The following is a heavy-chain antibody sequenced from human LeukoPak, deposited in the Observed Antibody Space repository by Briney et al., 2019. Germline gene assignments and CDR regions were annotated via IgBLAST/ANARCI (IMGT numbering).Heavy chain of an antibody. CDR3: ASIDRAGTAHY. Sequence: ASVKVSRKASGYTFTSYGISRVRQAPGQGLEWMGWMNPNSGNTGYAQKFQGRVTITTDESTSTAYMELSSLRSEDTAVYYCASIDRAGTAHYWGQGTLVTVSS. V-gene: IGHV1-8*03. J-gene: IGHJ4*02. CDR1: GYTFTSYG. CDR2: MNPNSGNT. D-gene: IGHD1-1*01.